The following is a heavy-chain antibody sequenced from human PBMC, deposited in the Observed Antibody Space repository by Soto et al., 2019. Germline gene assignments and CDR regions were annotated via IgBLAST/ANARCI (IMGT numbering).Heavy chain of an antibody. V-gene: IGHV4-39*01. Sequence: LSLTCTVSGGSIRSSSYYWDWIRQPPGKGLEWIGHIYYTGSTYYIPSLKSRVTISIDTSKNQFSLKLSSVTTTDTAVYYCGRRPKSGSFHYYGVDVWGQGTTVTVSS. D-gene: IGHD1-26*01. CDR2: IYYTGST. J-gene: IGHJ6*02. CDR3: GRRPKSGSFHYYGVDV. CDR1: GGSIRSSSYY.